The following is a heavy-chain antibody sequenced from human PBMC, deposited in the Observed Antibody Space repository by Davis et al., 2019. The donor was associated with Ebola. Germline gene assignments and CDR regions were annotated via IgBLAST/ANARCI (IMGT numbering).Heavy chain of an antibody. J-gene: IGHJ6*02. CDR1: GFTFSSYS. Sequence: PGGSLRLSCAASGFTFSSYSMNWVRQAPGKGLEWVSSISSSSSYIYYADSVKGRFTISRDNAKNSLYLQMNSLRAEDTAVYYCARIRFLEWSTRRGMDVWGQGTTVTVSS. V-gene: IGHV3-21*01. CDR2: ISSSSSYI. D-gene: IGHD3-3*01. CDR3: ARIRFLEWSTRRGMDV.